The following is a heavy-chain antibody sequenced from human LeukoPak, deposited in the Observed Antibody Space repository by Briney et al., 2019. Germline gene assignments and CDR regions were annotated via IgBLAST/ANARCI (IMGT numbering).Heavy chain of an antibody. J-gene: IGHJ4*02. CDR3: AREMRDLALDY. CDR2: VSYDGSNI. Sequence: GGSLRLSCAASGITFSSYTMHWVREAPGKXLEWVAVVSYDGSNIYYADAVKGQFSITSADSKNTLYLQMNRLRAEDTAVYHYAREMRDLALDYWGQGTLVTVSS. V-gene: IGHV3-30-3*01. D-gene: IGHD3-16*01. CDR1: GITFSSYT.